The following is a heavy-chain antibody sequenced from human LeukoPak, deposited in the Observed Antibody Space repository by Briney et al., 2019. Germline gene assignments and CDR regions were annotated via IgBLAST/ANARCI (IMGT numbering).Heavy chain of an antibody. CDR1: GFTFSSYS. Sequence: GGSLRLSCAASGFTFSSYSMNWVRQAPGKGLEWVSYITSSSSIIYYGDSVKGRFTVSRDNAKNSLYLQMNSLRAEDTAVYYCARVGLWHYPIDSWGQGTLVTVSS. D-gene: IGHD1-7*01. CDR3: ARVGLWHYPIDS. J-gene: IGHJ4*02. CDR2: ITSSSSII. V-gene: IGHV3-48*01.